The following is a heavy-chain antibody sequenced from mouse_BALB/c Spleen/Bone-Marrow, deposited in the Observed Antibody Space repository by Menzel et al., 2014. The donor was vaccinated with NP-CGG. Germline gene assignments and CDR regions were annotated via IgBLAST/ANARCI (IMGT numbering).Heavy chain of an antibody. CDR2: ISYSGST. CDR3: ARDWYGNSFDY. CDR1: GDSITSGY. Sequence: EVKLMESGPSLVKPSQPLSLTCSVTGDSITSGYWNWIRKFPGNKLEYMGYISYSGSTYYNPSLKSRISTTRDTSKNXYYLQLNSVTTEDTATYYCARDWYGNSFDYWGQGTTLTVSS. D-gene: IGHD2-10*02. V-gene: IGHV3-8*02. J-gene: IGHJ2*01.